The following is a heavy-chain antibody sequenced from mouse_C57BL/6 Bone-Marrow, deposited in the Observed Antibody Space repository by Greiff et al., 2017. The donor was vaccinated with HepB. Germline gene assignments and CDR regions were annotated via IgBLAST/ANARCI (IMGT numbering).Heavy chain of an antibody. CDR2: ISNGGGST. D-gene: IGHD4-1*01. J-gene: IGHJ3*01. CDR3: ARHGNSGFAY. Sequence: EVQGVESGGGLVQPGGSLKLSCAASGFTFSDYYMYWVRQTPEKRLEWVAYISNGGGSTYYPDTVKGRFTISRDNAKNTLYLQMSRLKSEDTAMYYCARHGNSGFAYWGQGTLVTVSA. V-gene: IGHV5-12*01. CDR1: GFTFSDYY.